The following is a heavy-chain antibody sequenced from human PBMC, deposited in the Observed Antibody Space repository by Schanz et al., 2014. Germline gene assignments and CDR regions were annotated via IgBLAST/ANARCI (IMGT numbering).Heavy chain of an antibody. J-gene: IGHJ4*02. V-gene: IGHV3-11*05. D-gene: IGHD2-2*01. Sequence: QVQLLQFGGGVVQPGRSLRLSCAASGFTVSSNHMSWVRQAPGKGLEWVSYISGTTTNTNYADSVKGRFTVSRDSDQNSLYLQMNSLRAEDAAVDCCAKDLLYGAPMPVNRLDSWGQGTLVTVSS. CDR1: GFTVSSNH. CDR3: AKDLLYGAPMPVNRLDS. CDR2: ISGTTTNT.